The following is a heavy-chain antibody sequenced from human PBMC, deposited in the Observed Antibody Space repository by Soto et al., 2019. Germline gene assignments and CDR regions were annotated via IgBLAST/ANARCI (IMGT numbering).Heavy chain of an antibody. Sequence: LGESLKISCKGSGYSFTSYWIGWVRHMPGKGLEWLGIIYPGDSDTRYSPSFQGQVTISADKSISTAYLQWSSLMASDTAMYYCARQGPSGYNFVDIWGQQTMVTASS. CDR2: IYPGDSDT. V-gene: IGHV5-51*01. CDR1: GYSFTSYW. J-gene: IGHJ3*02. CDR3: ARQGPSGYNFVDI. D-gene: IGHD5-12*01.